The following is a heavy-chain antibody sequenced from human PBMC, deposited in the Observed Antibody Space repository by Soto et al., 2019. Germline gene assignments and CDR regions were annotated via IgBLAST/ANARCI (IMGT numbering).Heavy chain of an antibody. CDR1: GGSISSYY. CDR2: IYYSGST. CDR3: ARGKGSSSSPWFDP. D-gene: IGHD6-6*01. V-gene: IGHV4-59*01. Sequence: PSETLSLTCTVSGGSISSYYWSWIRQPPGKGLEWIGYIYYSGSTNYNPSLKSRVTISVDTSKNQFSLKLSSVTAADTAVYYCARGKGSSSSPWFDPWGQGTLVTVYS. J-gene: IGHJ5*02.